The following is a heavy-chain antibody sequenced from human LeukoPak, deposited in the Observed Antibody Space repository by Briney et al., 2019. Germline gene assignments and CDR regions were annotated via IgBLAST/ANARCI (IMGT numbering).Heavy chain of an antibody. CDR3: ARQLGYCSSTSCYADKVDY. V-gene: IGHV4-39*01. CDR2: IYYSGST. J-gene: IGHJ4*02. CDR1: GGSISSSSYY. D-gene: IGHD2-2*01. Sequence: PSETLSLTCTVSGGSISSSSYYWGWIRQPPGKGLEWIGSIYYSGSTYYNPSLKSRVTISVDTSKNQFSLKLSSVTAADTAVYHCARQLGYCSSTSCYADKVDYWGQGTLVTVSS.